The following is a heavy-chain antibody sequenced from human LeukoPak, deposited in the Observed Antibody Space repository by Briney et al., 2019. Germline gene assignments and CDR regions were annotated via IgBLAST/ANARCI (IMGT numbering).Heavy chain of an antibody. V-gene: IGHV4-39*01. J-gene: IGHJ4*02. CDR3: ARHASGWYNYFDF. Sequence: PSETLSLTCTVSGGPISSSGDYWGWIRQPPGKGLEWIGSVHYSGSTYYNPSLKSRVTISVDTSKNQFSLKVSSVTAADTAVYYCARHASGWYNYFDFWGQGTLVTVSS. D-gene: IGHD6-19*01. CDR2: VHYSGST. CDR1: GGPISSSGDY.